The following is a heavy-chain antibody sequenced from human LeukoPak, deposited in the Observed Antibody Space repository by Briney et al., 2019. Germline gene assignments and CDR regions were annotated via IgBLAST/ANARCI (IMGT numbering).Heavy chain of an antibody. CDR1: GFTFSNYG. J-gene: IGHJ4*02. V-gene: IGHV3-30*02. D-gene: IGHD3-10*01. Sequence: GGSLRLSCAASGFTFSNYGMHWVRQAPGKGLEWVAFIRYDGSNKYYADSVKGRFTISRDNSKNTLYLQMNSLRAEDTAVYYCAKDHSRSGSYRTSFDYWGQGTLVTVSS. CDR3: AKDHSRSGSYRTSFDY. CDR2: IRYDGSNK.